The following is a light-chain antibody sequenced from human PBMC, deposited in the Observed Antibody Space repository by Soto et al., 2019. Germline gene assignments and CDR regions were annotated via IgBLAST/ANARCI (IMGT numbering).Light chain of an antibody. Sequence: QSALTQPRSVSGSPGQSVTISCTGTSSDVGGYNYVSWYQQHPGKAPKLMIYDVSKRPSGVPDRFSGSKSGNTASLIISGLQAEDEADYYCQSYDSSLSGYVFGTGTKLTVL. J-gene: IGLJ1*01. CDR2: DVS. CDR1: SSDVGGYNY. CDR3: QSYDSSLSGYV. V-gene: IGLV2-11*01.